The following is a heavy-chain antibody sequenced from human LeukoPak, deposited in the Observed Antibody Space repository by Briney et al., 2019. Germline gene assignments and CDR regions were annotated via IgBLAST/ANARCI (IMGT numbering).Heavy chain of an antibody. Sequence: PSQTLSLTCTVSGGSISSGDYYWSWIRQPPGKGLEWIGYIYYSGSTYYNPSLKSRVTISVDTSKNQFSLKLSSVTAADTAVYYCARDSTYGDYDRRGAFDIWGQGTMVTVS. CDR2: IYYSGST. CDR3: ARDSTYGDYDRRGAFDI. V-gene: IGHV4-30-4*01. J-gene: IGHJ3*02. CDR1: GGSISSGDYY. D-gene: IGHD4-17*01.